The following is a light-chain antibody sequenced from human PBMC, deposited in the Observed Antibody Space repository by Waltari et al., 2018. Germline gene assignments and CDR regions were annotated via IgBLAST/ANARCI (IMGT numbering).Light chain of an antibody. CDR2: LAS. V-gene: IGKV1-17*03. CDR3: LQYNSYPPT. Sequence: DIQMTQSPSAMSASVGDRVTITCRASQGISNYLAWFQQKPGKVPKRLIYLASNLESGVPSRFSGSGSRTEFTLTISSLQPEDFATYYCLQYNSYPPTFGGGTEVEIK. CDR1: QGISNY. J-gene: IGKJ4*01.